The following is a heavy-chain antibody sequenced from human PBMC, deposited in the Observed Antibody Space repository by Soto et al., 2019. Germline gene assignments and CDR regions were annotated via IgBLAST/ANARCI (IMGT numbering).Heavy chain of an antibody. CDR1: GGSFSGYY. CDR2: INHSGST. Sequence: SETLSLTCAVYGGSFSGYYWSWIRQPPGKGLEWIGEINHSGSTNYNPSLKSRVTISVDTSKNQFSLKLSSVTAADTAVYYCARRRGYSYGKYYFDYWGQGTLVTVS. CDR3: ARRRGYSYGKYYFDY. J-gene: IGHJ4*02. D-gene: IGHD5-18*01. V-gene: IGHV4-34*01.